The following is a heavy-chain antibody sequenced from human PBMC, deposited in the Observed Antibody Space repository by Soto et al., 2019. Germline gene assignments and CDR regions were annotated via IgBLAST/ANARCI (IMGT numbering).Heavy chain of an antibody. CDR2: MYPGDSDT. D-gene: IGHD3-3*01. CDR3: ARLPRDCNKTSCYYADH. V-gene: IGHV5-51*01. Sequence: PXDSLTISRRGSGYDVNTNWFGLVRQLPGRGLEWVGIMYPGDSDTRYNPSLQGHVTLSVDVTVSTAFLQWRSLETSDTGMYFCARLPRDCNKTSCYYADHWGQGTQVTVSS. J-gene: IGHJ4*02. CDR1: GYDVNTNW.